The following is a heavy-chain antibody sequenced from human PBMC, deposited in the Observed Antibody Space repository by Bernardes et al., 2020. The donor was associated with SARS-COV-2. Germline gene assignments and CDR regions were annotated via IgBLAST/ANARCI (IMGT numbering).Heavy chain of an antibody. J-gene: IGHJ4*01. CDR1: GFTFSSYL. Sequence: GWSLRLSCAASGFTFSSYLMSWVRQTPGKGLEWVSSITNSGDDTYYADSVKGRITISRYNPKNTLYLQMSHLRAEDTGLYYCTKESASDFYSAFCDYWGHGTLVTVSS. CDR3: TKESASDFYSAFCDY. CDR2: ITNSGDDT. D-gene: IGHD4-4*01. V-gene: IGHV3-23*01.